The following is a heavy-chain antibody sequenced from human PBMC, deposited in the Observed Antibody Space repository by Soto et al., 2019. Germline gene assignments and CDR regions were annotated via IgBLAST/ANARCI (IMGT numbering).Heavy chain of an antibody. CDR2: IYYSGST. Sequence: SETLSLTCTVSGVSISSGGYYWSWIRQHPGKGLEWIGYIYYSGSTYYNPSLKSRVTISVDTSKNQFSLKLSSVTAADTAVYYCAGTSHYGDSLLWGQGTLVTVSS. CDR3: AGTSHYGDSLL. CDR1: GVSISSGGYY. D-gene: IGHD4-17*01. J-gene: IGHJ4*02. V-gene: IGHV4-31*03.